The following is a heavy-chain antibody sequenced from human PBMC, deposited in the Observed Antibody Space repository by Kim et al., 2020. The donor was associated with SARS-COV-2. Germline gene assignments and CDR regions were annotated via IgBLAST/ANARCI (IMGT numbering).Heavy chain of an antibody. CDR1: GFTFSSYA. V-gene: IGHV3-30*04. Sequence: GGSLRLSCAASGFTFSSYAMHWVRQAPGKGLEWVAVISYDGSNKYYADSVKGRFTISRDNSKNTLYLQMNSLRAEDTAVYYCARGRDSSGYYVGSDYWG. CDR2: ISYDGSNK. D-gene: IGHD3-22*01. J-gene: IGHJ4*01. CDR3: ARGRDSSGYYVGSDY.